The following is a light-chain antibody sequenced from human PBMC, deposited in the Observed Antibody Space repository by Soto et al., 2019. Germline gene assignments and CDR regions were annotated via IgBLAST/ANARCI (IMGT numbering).Light chain of an antibody. CDR3: EQTDSTTHT. CDR2: DAS. Sequence: DIQMTQSPSSLSASVGDRVTITCQASQNINNYLNWYQQKPGRAPKLLIYDASNLESGVPSRFSGSGSGTEFTLTISSLQAKDFATYYCEQTDSTTHTFGQGTKVDIK. CDR1: QNINNY. V-gene: IGKV1-39*01. J-gene: IGKJ2*01.